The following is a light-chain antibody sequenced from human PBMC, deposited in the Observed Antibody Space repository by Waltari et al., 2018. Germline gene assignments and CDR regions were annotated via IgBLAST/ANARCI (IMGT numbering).Light chain of an antibody. Sequence: QAGLTQPPSVSKGLGQTATLSCTGNNNNVGHQGAAWLQQHPGQPPKVRAYRNNYRPSGISEIFSASRSVNTASLTISGLQPEDEADYYCSAWYTDLTAYVFGTGTKVTVL. CDR1: NNNVGHQG. CDR2: RNN. CDR3: SAWYTDLTAYV. V-gene: IGLV10-54*04. J-gene: IGLJ1*01.